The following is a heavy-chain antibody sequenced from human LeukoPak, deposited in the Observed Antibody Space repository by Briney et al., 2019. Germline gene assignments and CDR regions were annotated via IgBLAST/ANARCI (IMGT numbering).Heavy chain of an antibody. CDR2: ITGSGGGT. Sequence: GGSLRLSCVASGLTFSCYAMSWVRQAPGKGLEWVSVITGSGGGTYYADSVKGRFTISRDNSKNTLYLQMNSLRAEDTAVYYCAKVGKWIQLWFDYWGQGSLVTVSS. CDR3: AKVGKWIQLWFDY. J-gene: IGHJ4*02. D-gene: IGHD5-18*01. CDR1: GLTFSCYA. V-gene: IGHV3-23*01.